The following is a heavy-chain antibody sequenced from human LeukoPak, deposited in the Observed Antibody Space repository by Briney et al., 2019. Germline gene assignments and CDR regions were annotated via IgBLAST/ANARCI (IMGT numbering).Heavy chain of an antibody. D-gene: IGHD6-19*01. Sequence: ASVKVSCKASGYTFTSYYMHWVRQAPGQGLEWMGIINPSVDITSYAQKFQGRVTMTRDTSTSTVYMELSSLRSEDTAVYYCVREETMIAVAGTHPRTFDYWGQGTLVTVSS. V-gene: IGHV1-46*01. CDR1: GYTFTSYY. CDR3: VREETMIAVAGTHPRTFDY. CDR2: INPSVDIT. J-gene: IGHJ4*02.